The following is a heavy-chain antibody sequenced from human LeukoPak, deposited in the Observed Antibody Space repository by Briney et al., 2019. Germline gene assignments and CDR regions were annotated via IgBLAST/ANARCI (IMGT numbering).Heavy chain of an antibody. J-gene: IGHJ4*02. CDR2: IYTSGST. V-gene: IGHV4-4*07. Sequence: SETLSLTCTVSGGSISSYYWSWIRQPAGKGLEWIGRIYTSGSTNYNPPLKSRVTMSVDTSKNQFSLKLSSVTAADTAVYYCARGKGYGSGSYLFDYWGQGTLVTVSS. D-gene: IGHD3-10*01. CDR3: ARGKGYGSGSYLFDY. CDR1: GGSISSYY.